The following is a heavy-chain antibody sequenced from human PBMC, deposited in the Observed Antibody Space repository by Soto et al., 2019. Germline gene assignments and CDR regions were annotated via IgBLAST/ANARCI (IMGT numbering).Heavy chain of an antibody. CDR2: ISYDGSNK. CDR1: GFTFSSYA. Sequence: GGSLRLSCAASGFTFSSYAMHWVRQAPGKGLEWVAVISYDGSNKYYADSVKGRFTISRDNSKNTLYLQMNSLRAEDTAVYYCARQFYFYDRSPQGGFDYWGQGTLVTVSS. D-gene: IGHD3-22*01. J-gene: IGHJ4*02. V-gene: IGHV3-30-3*01. CDR3: ARQFYFYDRSPQGGFDY.